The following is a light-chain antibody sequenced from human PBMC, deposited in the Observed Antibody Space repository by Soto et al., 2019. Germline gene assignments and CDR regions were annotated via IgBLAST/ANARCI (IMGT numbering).Light chain of an antibody. CDR3: TSFTTNLSFV. J-gene: IGLJ1*01. CDR1: NNDIGADKF. CDR2: DVS. V-gene: IGLV2-14*03. Sequence: QSALTQPASVSGSPGQSITITCTGSNNDIGADKFVSWYRQHPGEAPKLLILDVSNRPSGVSHRFSGSKSGNTASLTISRLQAEDESDYYCTSFTTNLSFVFGTGTKVTVL.